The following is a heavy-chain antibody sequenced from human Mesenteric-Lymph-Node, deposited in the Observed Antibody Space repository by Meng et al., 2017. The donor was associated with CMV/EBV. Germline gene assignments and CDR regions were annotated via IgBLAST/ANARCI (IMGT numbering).Heavy chain of an antibody. D-gene: IGHD3-3*01. CDR1: GGSISSNSYY. CDR2: IYYSGST. V-gene: IGHV4-39*01. CDR3: ARGPRITIFGVVITNRNWFDP. J-gene: IGHJ5*02. Sequence: SETLSLTCTVSGGSISSNSYYWGWIRQPPGKGLEWIGSIYYSGSTYYNPSLKSRVTMSVDTSKNQFSLKLSSVTAADTAVYYCARGPRITIFGVVITNRNWFDPWGQGTLVTVSS.